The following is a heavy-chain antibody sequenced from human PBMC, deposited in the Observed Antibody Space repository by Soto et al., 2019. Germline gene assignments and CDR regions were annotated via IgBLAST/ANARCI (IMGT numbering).Heavy chain of an antibody. J-gene: IGHJ4*02. Sequence: GGSLRLSCAASGFTFSTYAMSWVRQAPGKGLEWVSAISGSGGSTYYADSVKGRFTISRDNSKNTLYLQMNSLRAEDTAVYYCAKDSIYSYGYYFDYWGQGTLVTVSS. CDR1: GFTFSTYA. CDR2: ISGSGGST. D-gene: IGHD5-18*01. V-gene: IGHV3-23*01. CDR3: AKDSIYSYGYYFDY.